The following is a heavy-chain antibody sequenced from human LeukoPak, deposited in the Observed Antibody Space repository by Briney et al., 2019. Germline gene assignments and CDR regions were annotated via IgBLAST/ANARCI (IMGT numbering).Heavy chain of an antibody. Sequence: PGGSLRLSCAASGFTFSSYGMSWARQAPGKGVEWVSGISGSGGSTYYADSVKGRFTISRDNSKNTLYLQMNSLRAEDTAVYYCAKGPQSTYYYYMDVWGKGTTVTVSS. D-gene: IGHD2-2*01. J-gene: IGHJ6*03. CDR2: ISGSGGST. V-gene: IGHV3-23*01. CDR1: GFTFSSYG. CDR3: AKGPQSTYYYYMDV.